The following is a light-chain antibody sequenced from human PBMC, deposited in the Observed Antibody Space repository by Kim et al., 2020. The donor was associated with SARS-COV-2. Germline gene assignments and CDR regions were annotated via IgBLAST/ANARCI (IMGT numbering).Light chain of an antibody. CDR2: DNN. CDR3: GTWDSSLSAVV. J-gene: IGLJ3*02. Sequence: GQKVTISCSGSSSNIRNNYVSWYQHLPGTAPKLLIYDNNERPSGIPDRFSGSKSGTSATLGISGLQTGDEADYYCGTWDSSLSAVVFGGGTKVTVL. V-gene: IGLV1-51*01. CDR1: SSNIRNNY.